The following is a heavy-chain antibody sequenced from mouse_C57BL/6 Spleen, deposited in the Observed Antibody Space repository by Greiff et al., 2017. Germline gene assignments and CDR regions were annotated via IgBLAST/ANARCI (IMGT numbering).Heavy chain of an antibody. CDR2: IDPSDSYT. D-gene: IGHD2-1*01. CDR1: GYTFTSYW. V-gene: IGHV1-50*01. CDR3: ARGDYGNYGRYYFDY. Sequence: VQLQQSGAELVKPGASVKLSCKASGYTFTSYWMQWVKQRPGQGLEWIGEIDPSDSYTNSNQKFKGKATLTVDTSSSTAYMQLSSLTSEDSAVYYCARGDYGNYGRYYFDYWGQGTTLTVSS. J-gene: IGHJ2*01.